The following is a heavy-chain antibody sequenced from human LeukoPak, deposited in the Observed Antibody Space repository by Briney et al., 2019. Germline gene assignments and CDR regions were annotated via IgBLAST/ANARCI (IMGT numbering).Heavy chain of an antibody. V-gene: IGHV3-23*01. Sequence: GGSLRLSCAASGFTFSSYAMSWVRQAPGKGLEWVSFITGGGSTYYADSVKGRFTISRDNSKNTLCLQMNSLRAEDTAVYYCAKYYYDTSGYYSAGYFDYWGQGSLVTVSS. CDR2: ITGGGST. J-gene: IGHJ4*02. CDR1: GFTFSSYA. D-gene: IGHD3-22*01. CDR3: AKYYYDTSGYYSAGYFDY.